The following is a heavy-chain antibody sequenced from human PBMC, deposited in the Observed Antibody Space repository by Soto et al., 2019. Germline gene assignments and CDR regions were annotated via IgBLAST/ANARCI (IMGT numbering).Heavy chain of an antibody. V-gene: IGHV1-18*01. CDR2: IGAYNGNT. D-gene: IGHD3-22*01. Sequence: QVQLVQSGAEVKKPGASVKVSCKASGYTFTSYGISWVRQAPGQGLEWMGWIGAYNGNTNYAQKLQGRVTMTTDTSTSTAYMELRSLRADDPVVYYCARDLTPHPTQIVVVIIGYWGQGTLVTVSS. CDR1: GYTFTSYG. J-gene: IGHJ4*02. CDR3: ARDLTPHPTQIVVVIIGY.